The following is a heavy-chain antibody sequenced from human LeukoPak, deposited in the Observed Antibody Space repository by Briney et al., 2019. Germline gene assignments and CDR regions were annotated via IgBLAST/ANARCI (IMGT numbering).Heavy chain of an antibody. V-gene: IGHV3-74*01. CDR1: GFTFSSYW. Sequence: GGPLRLSCAASGFTFSSYWMHWVRQAPGKGLVWVSRINSNGSRTSYADSVKGRFIISRDNAKNTLYLQMNSLRVEDTAVYYCAPDPILDYWGQGTLVTVSS. J-gene: IGHJ4*02. CDR2: INSNGSRT. CDR3: APDPILDY. D-gene: IGHD3-9*01.